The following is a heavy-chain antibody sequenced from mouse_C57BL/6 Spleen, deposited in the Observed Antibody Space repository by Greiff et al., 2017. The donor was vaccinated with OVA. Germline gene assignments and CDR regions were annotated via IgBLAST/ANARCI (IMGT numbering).Heavy chain of an antibody. CDR1: GFTFSSYG. V-gene: IGHV5-6*01. CDR3: AKVSNPYYFDY. CDR2: ISSGGSYT. J-gene: IGHJ2*01. D-gene: IGHD2-5*01. Sequence: EVQVVESGGDLVKPGGSLKLSCAASGFTFSSYGMSWVRQTPDKRLEWVATISSGGSYTYYPDSVKGRFTISRDNAKNTLYLQMSSLKSEDTAMYYCAKVSNPYYFDYWGQGTTLTVSS.